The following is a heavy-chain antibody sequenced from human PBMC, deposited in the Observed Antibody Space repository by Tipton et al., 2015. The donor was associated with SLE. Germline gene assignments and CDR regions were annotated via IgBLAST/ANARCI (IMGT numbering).Heavy chain of an antibody. CDR1: GYTFTSHF. Sequence: QSGAEVKKPGASVMISCKASGYTFTSHFMHWVRQAPGQGLEWMGLINPSGGITNYAQKFQGTITMTTDTSTSTVYMQLSSLRSDDTAVYYCARDRDTRAFVEVMGSYFDYWGQGTLVTVSS. D-gene: IGHD2-21*01. V-gene: IGHV1-46*01. CDR3: ARDRDTRAFVEVMGSYFDY. J-gene: IGHJ4*02. CDR2: INPSGGIT.